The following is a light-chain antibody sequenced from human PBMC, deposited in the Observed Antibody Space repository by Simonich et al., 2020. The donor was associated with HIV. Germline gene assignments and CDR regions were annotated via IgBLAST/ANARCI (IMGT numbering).Light chain of an antibody. CDR1: SSDVGGYNY. CDR3: CSYAGSSTLVV. Sequence: QSALTQPASVSGSPGQSITISCTGTSSDVGGYNYVSWYQQHPGKAPKLMIYDVRKLPSGVSNRFSGSKSGNTASLTISGLQAEDEADYYCCSYAGSSTLVVFGGGTKLTVL. V-gene: IGLV2-23*02. CDR2: DVR. J-gene: IGLJ2*01.